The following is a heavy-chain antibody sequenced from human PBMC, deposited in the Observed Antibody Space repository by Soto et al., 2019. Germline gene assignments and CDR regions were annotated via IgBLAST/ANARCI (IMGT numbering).Heavy chain of an antibody. CDR3: ARDVGGEVVVAAPPLGYYHGRDV. Sequence: ASVKVSCKASGYTFTGYYMHWVRQAPGQGLEWMGWINPNSGGTNYAQKFQGRVTMTRDTSISTAYMELSRLRSDDTAVYYCARDVGGEVVVAAPPLGYYHGRDVWGQGTTVTV. CDR1: GYTFTGYY. D-gene: IGHD2-15*01. CDR2: INPNSGGT. V-gene: IGHV1-2*02. J-gene: IGHJ6*02.